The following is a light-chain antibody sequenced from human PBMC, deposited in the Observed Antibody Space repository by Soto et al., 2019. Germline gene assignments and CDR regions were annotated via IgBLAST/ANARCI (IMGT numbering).Light chain of an antibody. CDR2: AAS. CDR1: QSVGRNY. J-gene: IGKJ1*01. CDR3: QQYGTSPWA. Sequence: EIVLTQFPGTLSLSPGERATLSCRASQSVGRNYVAWYQQKPGQAPRVIIYAASNRASGIPDRFSGSGSGSDFTLTISRLEPEDFAVYYCQQYGTSPWAFGQATKVEIK. V-gene: IGKV3-20*01.